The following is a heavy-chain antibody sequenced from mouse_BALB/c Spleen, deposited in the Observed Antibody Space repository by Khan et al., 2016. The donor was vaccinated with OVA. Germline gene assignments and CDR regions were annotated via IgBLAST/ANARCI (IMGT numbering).Heavy chain of an antibody. J-gene: IGHJ2*01. CDR1: GYTFTDYY. V-gene: IGHV1-84*02. CDR2: IYPGSGNT. CDR3: ARGAYCGHNLFDY. Sequence: QVQLQQPGPELVKPGASVKISCKASGYTFTDYYINWVKQKPGQGLEWIGWIYPGSGNTKYNEKFKGMATLTVDTSSSTAYMQLSSLTSEDTAVYFCARGAYCGHNLFDYWGQGTTLTVSS.